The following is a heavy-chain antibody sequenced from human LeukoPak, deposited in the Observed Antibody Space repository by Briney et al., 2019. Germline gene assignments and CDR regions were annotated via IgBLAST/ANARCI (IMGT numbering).Heavy chain of an antibody. D-gene: IGHD3-22*01. V-gene: IGHV3-74*01. Sequence: GGSLRLSCAASGFTFSSYWMNWVRQAPGKGLEWVSLINSDGSSKSYADSVKGRFTISRDNAKNTLYLQMNSLRAEDTAVYYCARDKSSGWYAHWLDPWGQGTLVTVSS. CDR1: GFTFSSYW. CDR2: INSDGSSK. CDR3: ARDKSSGWYAHWLDP. J-gene: IGHJ5*02.